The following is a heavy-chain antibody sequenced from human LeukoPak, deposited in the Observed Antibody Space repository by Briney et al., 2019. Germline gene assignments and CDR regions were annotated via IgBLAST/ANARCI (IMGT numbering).Heavy chain of an antibody. CDR1: GYTFTSYA. J-gene: IGHJ3*02. V-gene: IGHV1-3*01. Sequence: ASVKVSCKASGYTFTSYAMRWVRQAPGQRLEWMGWINAGNGNTKYSQKFQGRVTITRDTSASTAYMELSSLRSEDTAVYYCASPLAAAATGDAFDIWGQGTMVTVSS. D-gene: IGHD6-13*01. CDR2: INAGNGNT. CDR3: ASPLAAAATGDAFDI.